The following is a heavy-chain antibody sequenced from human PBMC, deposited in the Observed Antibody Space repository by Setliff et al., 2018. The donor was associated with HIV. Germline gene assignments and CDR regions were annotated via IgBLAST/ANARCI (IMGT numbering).Heavy chain of an antibody. CDR1: GYTFTNYI. D-gene: IGHD2-2*01. Sequence: GASVKVSCKASGYTFTNYIMNWVRQAPGQGLEWMGWINTNTGNPTYAQGFTGRFVFSLDTSVSTAYLQISSLKAEDTAVYYCARVGCSSTTCPWAWYFDLWGRGTLVT. V-gene: IGHV7-4-1*02. CDR3: ARVGCSSTTCPWAWYFDL. J-gene: IGHJ2*01. CDR2: INTNTGNP.